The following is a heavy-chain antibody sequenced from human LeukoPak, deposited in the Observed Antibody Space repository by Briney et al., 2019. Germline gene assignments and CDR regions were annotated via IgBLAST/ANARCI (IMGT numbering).Heavy chain of an antibody. V-gene: IGHV4-61*02. J-gene: IGHJ4*02. Sequence: SQTLSLTCTVSGGSISSGRYYWSWIRQPAGKGLEWIGRIYTSGSTNYNPSLKSRVTISVDTSKNQFSLKLSSVTAADTAVYYCAREPTVAGFDYWGQGTLVTVSS. CDR2: IYTSGST. D-gene: IGHD6-13*01. CDR3: AREPTVAGFDY. CDR1: GGSISSGRYY.